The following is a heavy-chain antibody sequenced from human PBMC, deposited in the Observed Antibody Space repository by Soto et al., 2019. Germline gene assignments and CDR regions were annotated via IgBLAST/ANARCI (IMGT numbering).Heavy chain of an antibody. J-gene: IGHJ6*02. Sequence: SVKVSCKASGGTFSSYAISWVRQAPGQGLEWMGGIIPIFGTANYAQKFQGRVTITADESTSTAYMELSSLRSEDTAVYYCARAGIAVAGTLDYYYGMHVWGQATTVTVSS. V-gene: IGHV1-69*13. CDR3: ARAGIAVAGTLDYYYGMHV. CDR1: GGTFSSYA. D-gene: IGHD6-19*01. CDR2: IIPIFGTA.